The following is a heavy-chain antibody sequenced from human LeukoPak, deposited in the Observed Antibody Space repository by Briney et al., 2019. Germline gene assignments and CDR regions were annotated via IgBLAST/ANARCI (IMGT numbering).Heavy chain of an antibody. V-gene: IGHV3-23*01. Sequence: PGGSLRLSCAASGFTFSSYAVSWVRQAPGKGLEWVSAISGSGGGTYYADSVKGRFTISRDNSKNTLYLQMNSLRAEDTAVYYCAKVWPSMKWELRPYFDYWGQGTLVTVSS. D-gene: IGHD1-26*01. J-gene: IGHJ4*02. CDR1: GFTFSSYA. CDR3: AKVWPSMKWELRPYFDY. CDR2: ISGSGGGT.